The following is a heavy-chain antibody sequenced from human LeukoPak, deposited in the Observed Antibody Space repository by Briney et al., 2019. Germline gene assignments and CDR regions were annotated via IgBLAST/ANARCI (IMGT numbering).Heavy chain of an antibody. CDR2: IIPIFGTA. CDR3: ARDLGSSWTAPDY. CDR1: GGTFSSYA. Sequence: SVKVSCKASGGTFSSYAISWVRQAPGQGLEWMGGIIPIFGTANYAQKFQGRVTITADKSTSTAYMELSSLRSEDTAVYYCARDLGSSWTAPDYWGQGTLVTVSS. J-gene: IGHJ4*02. V-gene: IGHV1-69*06. D-gene: IGHD6-13*01.